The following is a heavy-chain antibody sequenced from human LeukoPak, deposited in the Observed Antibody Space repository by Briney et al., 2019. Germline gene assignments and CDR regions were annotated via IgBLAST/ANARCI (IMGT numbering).Heavy chain of an antibody. D-gene: IGHD3-10*01. Sequence: SETLSLTCTISGGSVSDYYWSWIRQPPGKGLEWIGSIYRSGSTYYNPSLKSRVTISVDTSKNQFSLKLSSVTAADTAVYYCAREDPDYYGSGSYYDYWGQGTLVTVSS. V-gene: IGHV4-38-2*02. CDR3: AREDPDYYGSGSYYDY. CDR2: IYRSGST. J-gene: IGHJ4*02. CDR1: GGSVSDYY.